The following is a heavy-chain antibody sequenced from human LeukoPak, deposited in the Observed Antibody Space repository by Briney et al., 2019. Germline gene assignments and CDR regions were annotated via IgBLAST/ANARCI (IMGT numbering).Heavy chain of an antibody. Sequence: SETLSLTCAVYGGAFSGDYCRWIPHPPGKGLEWIVEINHSGSTNYNPSLKSRVTISVDTSKNQFSLKLISVTAADAAVYYCARGRSITIFGVVSQYYFDYWGQGTLVTVSS. CDR1: GGAFSGDY. D-gene: IGHD3-3*01. CDR2: INHSGST. V-gene: IGHV4-34*01. CDR3: ARGRSITIFGVVSQYYFDY. J-gene: IGHJ4*02.